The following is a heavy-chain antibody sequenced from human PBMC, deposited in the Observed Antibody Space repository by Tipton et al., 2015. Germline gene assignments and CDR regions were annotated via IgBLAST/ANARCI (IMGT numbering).Heavy chain of an antibody. CDR2: IYPTTST. V-gene: IGHV4-34*01. D-gene: IGHD6-13*01. Sequence: TLSLTCAVEGGSFSFHYWSWIRQPPGRALEWIGEIYPTTSTNYNPSLKSRVAMSVDMSKKLISLSLTSVTAADTAIYYCARGPAAAANSYFDIWGRGTQVTVSS. CDR1: GGSFSFHY. CDR3: ARGPAAAANSYFDI. J-gene: IGHJ2*01.